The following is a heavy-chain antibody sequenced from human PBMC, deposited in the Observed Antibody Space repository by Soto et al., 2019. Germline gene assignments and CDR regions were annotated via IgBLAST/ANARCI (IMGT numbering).Heavy chain of an antibody. CDR1: GFTFIPYS. CDR3: ARASLFAVVGTDWFDP. Sequence: GGSLRLSCAASGFTFIPYSINWVRHSPVKGLEWVSSISSRSSYKYYADSVKGRFTISRDNAKNSLYLQMDSLRAEDTAVYYCARASLFAVVGTDWFDPWGQGTLVTV. V-gene: IGHV3-21*06. D-gene: IGHD6-19*01. CDR2: ISSRSSYK. J-gene: IGHJ5*02.